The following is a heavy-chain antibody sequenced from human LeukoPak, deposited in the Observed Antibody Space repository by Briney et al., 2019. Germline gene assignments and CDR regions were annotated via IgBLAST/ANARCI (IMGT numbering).Heavy chain of an antibody. CDR1: GFTFSSYE. V-gene: IGHV3-48*03. D-gene: IGHD4-17*01. CDR3: ARGTLTVTTNRYYYYYMDV. Sequence: GGSLRLSCAASGFTFSSYEMNWVRQAPGKGLEWVSYISSSGSTIYYADSVKGRFTISRDNAKNSLYLQMNSLRAEDTAVYYCARGTLTVTTNRYYYYYMDVWGKGTTVTVSS. J-gene: IGHJ6*03. CDR2: ISSSGSTI.